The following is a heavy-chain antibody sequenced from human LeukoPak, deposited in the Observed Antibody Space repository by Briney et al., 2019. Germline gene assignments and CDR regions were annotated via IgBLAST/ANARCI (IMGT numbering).Heavy chain of an antibody. Sequence: GGSLRLSCTASGFTLKNYAMSWVRQAPGKGLEWVSGITGGGGTINYADSVKGRFTISRDNAKNSLYLQMNSLRAEDTALYYCAKVRGFLYGYYDSWGQGTLVTVSS. V-gene: IGHV3-23*01. D-gene: IGHD2-8*01. J-gene: IGHJ4*02. CDR3: AKVRGFLYGYYDS. CDR2: ITGGGGTI. CDR1: GFTLKNYA.